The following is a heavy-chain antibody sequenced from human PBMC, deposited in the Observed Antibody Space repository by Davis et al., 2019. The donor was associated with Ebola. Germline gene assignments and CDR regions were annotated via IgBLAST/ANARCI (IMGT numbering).Heavy chain of an antibody. CDR3: ARDRGYNGNDSGGMDV. Sequence: AASVKVSCKASGYTFTSYGISWVRQAPGQGLEWMGWISAYNGNTNYAQKLQGRVTMTTDTSTSTAYMELRSLRSDDTAVYYCARDRGYNGNDSGGMDVWGKGTTVTVSS. CDR2: ISAYNGNT. J-gene: IGHJ6*04. V-gene: IGHV1-18*01. CDR1: GYTFTSYG. D-gene: IGHD1-1*01.